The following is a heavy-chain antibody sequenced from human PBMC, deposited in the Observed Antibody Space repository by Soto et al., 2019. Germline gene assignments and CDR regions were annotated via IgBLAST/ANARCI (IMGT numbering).Heavy chain of an antibody. CDR2: INPSGGST. Sequence: ASVKVSCKASGYTFTSYYMHWVRQAPGQGLEWMGIINPSGGSTSYAQKFQGRVTMTRDTSTSTVYMELSSLRSEDTAVYYCARALVVGVVPAAENHYYYGMDVWGQGTTVTVSS. CDR3: ARALVVGVVPAAENHYYYGMDV. CDR1: GYTFTSYY. J-gene: IGHJ6*02. V-gene: IGHV1-46*01. D-gene: IGHD2-2*01.